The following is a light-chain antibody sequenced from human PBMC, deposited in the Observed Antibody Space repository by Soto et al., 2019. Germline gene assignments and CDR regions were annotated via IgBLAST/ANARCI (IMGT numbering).Light chain of an antibody. V-gene: IGKV1-39*01. CDR3: QQTYSTPIT. CDR2: AAS. CDR1: QSISSY. Sequence: DIQMTQSPSSLSASVGDRITITCRASQSISSYLNWYYQKPGKAPKLLISAASSLHGGVPSRFSGSGSGTDFTLTISSLQPEDFVTYYCQQTYSTPITVGQRTRLEI. J-gene: IGKJ5*01.